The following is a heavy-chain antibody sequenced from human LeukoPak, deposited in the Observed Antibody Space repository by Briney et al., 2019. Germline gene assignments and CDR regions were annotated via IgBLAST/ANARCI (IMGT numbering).Heavy chain of an antibody. J-gene: IGHJ2*01. CDR1: GFTFSSYW. D-gene: IGHD2/OR15-2a*01. CDR2: VNEAGSEK. V-gene: IGHV3-7*02. Sequence: SGGSLRLSCAASGFTFSSYWMNWVRQAPGQGLEWAANVNEAGSEKNYVDSVKGRFTISRDNIRNLLYLQMNYLIVEDTAVYYCATEYCTDKGNFDLWGRGALVTVSS. CDR3: ATEYCTDKGNFDL.